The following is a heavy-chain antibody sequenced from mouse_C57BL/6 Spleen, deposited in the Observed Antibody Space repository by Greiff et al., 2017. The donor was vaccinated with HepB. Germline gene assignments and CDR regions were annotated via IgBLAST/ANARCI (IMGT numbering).Heavy chain of an antibody. CDR1: GFTFSSYA. CDR2: ISDGGSYT. Sequence: EVQGVESGGGLVKPGGSLKLSCAASGFTFSSYAMSWVRQTPEKRLEWVATISDGGSYTYYPDNVKGRFTISRDNAKNNLYLQMSHLKSEDTAMYYCAREEGDYYGSSNWYFDVWGTRTTVTVSS. V-gene: IGHV5-4*01. CDR3: AREEGDYYGSSNWYFDV. J-gene: IGHJ1*03. D-gene: IGHD1-1*01.